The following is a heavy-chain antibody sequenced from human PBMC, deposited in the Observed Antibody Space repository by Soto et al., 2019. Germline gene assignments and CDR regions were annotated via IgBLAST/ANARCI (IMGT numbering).Heavy chain of an antibody. D-gene: IGHD4-17*01. CDR2: VSNAGSSE. Sequence: QAPGKGLEWVAVVSNAGSSEYYADSVKGRFTISRDSSKNTLYLQMDSLRSEDTGVYYCAKDLTVTRKYYYGMDVWGQGTTVTVSS. J-gene: IGHJ6*02. CDR3: AKDLTVTRKYYYGMDV. V-gene: IGHV3-30-3*02.